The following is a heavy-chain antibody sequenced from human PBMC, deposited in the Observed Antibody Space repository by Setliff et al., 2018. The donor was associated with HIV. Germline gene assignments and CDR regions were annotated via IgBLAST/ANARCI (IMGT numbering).Heavy chain of an antibody. J-gene: IGHJ5*02. V-gene: IGHV4-59*01. D-gene: IGHD7-27*01. CDR1: GDSIGTYY. CDR3: ARARLLGGFLS. CDR2: FYYGGST. Sequence: SETLSLTCSVSGDSIGTYYWNWIRQTPGKRLEWIGFFYYGGSTDYNPALKNRVAISVDTSRNRVSLKMTSVTAADTAVYYCARARLLGGFLSWGRGALVPVSS.